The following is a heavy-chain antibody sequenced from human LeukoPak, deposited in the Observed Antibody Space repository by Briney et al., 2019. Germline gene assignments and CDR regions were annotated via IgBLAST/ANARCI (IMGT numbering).Heavy chain of an antibody. CDR1: GFTFSSYA. CDR2: VSASGDNT. Sequence: GGSLRLSCAASGFTFSSYAMSWVRQAPGQGLEWVSTVSASGDNTYYADSVKGRFSISRDNSKNALYLQMNSLRPEDTAVYYCAKGRGYCTGGSCYSDYWGQGTLVTVSS. J-gene: IGHJ4*02. D-gene: IGHD2-15*01. V-gene: IGHV3-23*01. CDR3: AKGRGYCTGGSCYSDY.